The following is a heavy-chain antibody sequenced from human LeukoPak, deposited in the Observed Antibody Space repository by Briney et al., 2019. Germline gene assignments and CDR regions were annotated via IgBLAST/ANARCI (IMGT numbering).Heavy chain of an antibody. J-gene: IGHJ4*02. CDR2: IYYSGST. CDR3: ARSQVYYYDSSGYLDY. V-gene: IGHV4-59*01. D-gene: IGHD3-22*01. CDR1: GGSISSYY. Sequence: SETLSLTCTVSGGSISSYYWSWIRQPPGKGLEWIGYIYYSGSTNYNPSLKSRVTISVDTSKNQFSLKLSSVTAADTAVYYCARSQVYYYDSSGYLDYWGQGTLVTVSS.